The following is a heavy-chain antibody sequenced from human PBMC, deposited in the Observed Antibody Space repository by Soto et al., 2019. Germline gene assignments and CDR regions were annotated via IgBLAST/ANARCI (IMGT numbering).Heavy chain of an antibody. CDR3: ARIRKDDFWSGYLYFDY. CDR2: IDWDDDK. Sequence: SGPTLVKPTQTLTLTCTFSGFSLSTSGMCVSWIRQPPGKALEWLARIDWDDDKYYSTSLKTRLTISKDTSKNQVVLTMTNMDPVDTATYYCARIRKDDFWSGYLYFDYWGQGTLVTVSS. CDR1: GFSLSTSGMC. J-gene: IGHJ4*02. V-gene: IGHV2-70*11. D-gene: IGHD3-3*01.